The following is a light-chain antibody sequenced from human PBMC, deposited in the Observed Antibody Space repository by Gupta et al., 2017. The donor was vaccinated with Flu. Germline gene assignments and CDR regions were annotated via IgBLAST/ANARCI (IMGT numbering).Light chain of an antibody. Sequence: DVVMTQSPLFLPVTLGQPASISCRSSQRLVHSDGNTYLHWFQQRPGQSPRRLIYKISNRDSGVPDRFGGSGSGTEFTLKISRVEAEDVGIYYCMHDVRWPWTFGQGTKVEIK. CDR3: MHDVRWPWT. V-gene: IGKV2-30*02. J-gene: IGKJ1*01. CDR2: KIS. CDR1: QRLVHSDGNTY.